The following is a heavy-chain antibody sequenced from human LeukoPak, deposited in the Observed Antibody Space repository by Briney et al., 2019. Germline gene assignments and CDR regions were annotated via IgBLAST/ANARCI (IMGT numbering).Heavy chain of an antibody. V-gene: IGHV1-18*01. D-gene: IGHD3-10*01. CDR3: ARDPGVRGLQLVHYYYMDV. J-gene: IGHJ6*03. Sequence: ASVKVSCKASGYTFTSYGISWVRQAPGQGLEWMGWISAYNGNTNYAQKLQGRVTMTTDTSTSTAYMELRSLRSDDTAVYYCARDPGVRGLQLVHYYYMDVWGKGTTVTVSS. CDR2: ISAYNGNT. CDR1: GYTFTSYG.